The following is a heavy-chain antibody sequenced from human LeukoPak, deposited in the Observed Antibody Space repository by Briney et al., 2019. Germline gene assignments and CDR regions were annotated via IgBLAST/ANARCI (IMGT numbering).Heavy chain of an antibody. CDR2: INQDGSAK. J-gene: IGHJ4*02. Sequence: GGSLRLSCVVSGFAFSSYWMTWVRQAPGKGLEWVANINQDGSAKHYVDSVKGRFTISRDNAKNSLYLQMNSLRAEDMAVYYCAGAGDYYDSSGYLEPFDYWGQGTLVTVSS. CDR1: GFAFSSYW. CDR3: AGAGDYYDSSGYLEPFDY. D-gene: IGHD3-22*01. V-gene: IGHV3-7*04.